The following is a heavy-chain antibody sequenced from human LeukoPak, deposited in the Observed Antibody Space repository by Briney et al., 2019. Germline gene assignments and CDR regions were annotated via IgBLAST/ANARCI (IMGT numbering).Heavy chain of an antibody. D-gene: IGHD6-19*01. J-gene: IGHJ3*02. V-gene: IGHV3-13*01. CDR3: ARVAYSSGWSYAFDI. CDR2: IGTAGDT. CDR1: GFTFSSYD. Sequence: GGSLRLSCAASGFTFSSYDMHWVRQATGKGLEWVSAIGTAGDTYYPGSVKGRFTISRENAKNSLYLQMNSLRAGDTAVYYCARVAYSSGWSYAFDIWGQGTMVTVSS.